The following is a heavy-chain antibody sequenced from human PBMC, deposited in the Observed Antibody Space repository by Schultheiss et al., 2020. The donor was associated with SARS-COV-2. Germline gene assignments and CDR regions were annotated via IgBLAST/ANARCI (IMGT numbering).Heavy chain of an antibody. CDR1: GFTFSSYW. V-gene: IGHV4-31*02. CDR2: IYYSGST. D-gene: IGHD1-26*01. Sequence: LRLSCTASGFTFSSYWMSWVRQAPGKGLEWIGYIYYSGSTYYNPSLKSRVTISVDTSKNQFSLKLSSVTAADTAVYYCARDWGLSGSYLGIGWFDPWGQGSLVTVSS. J-gene: IGHJ5*02. CDR3: ARDWGLSGSYLGIGWFDP.